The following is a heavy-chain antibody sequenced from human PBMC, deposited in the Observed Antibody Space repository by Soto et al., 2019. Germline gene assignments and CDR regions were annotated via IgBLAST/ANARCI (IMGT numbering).Heavy chain of an antibody. D-gene: IGHD3-3*01. CDR3: ARGWAWGFLEWSRGWFDP. Sequence: GGSLRLSCAASGFTFSSYGMHWVRQAPGKGLEWVAVIWYDGSNKYYADSVKGRFTISRDNSKNTLYLQMNSLRAEDTAVYYCARGWAWGFLEWSRGWFDPWGQGTLVTVSS. J-gene: IGHJ5*02. CDR2: IWYDGSNK. V-gene: IGHV3-33*01. CDR1: GFTFSSYG.